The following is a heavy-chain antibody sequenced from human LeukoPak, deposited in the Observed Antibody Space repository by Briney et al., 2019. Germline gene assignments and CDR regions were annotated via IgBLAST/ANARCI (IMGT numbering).Heavy chain of an antibody. V-gene: IGHV3-23*01. D-gene: IGHD3-3*01. J-gene: IGHJ4*02. CDR3: AKDRYDFWSGYYKPLFDY. CDR2: ISGSGGST. CDR1: GFTFSSYA. Sequence: GSLRLSCAASGFTFSSYAMSWVRQAPGKGLEWVSAISGSGGSTYYADSVKGRFTISRDNSKNTLYLQMNSLRAEDTAVYYCAKDRYDFWSGYYKPLFDYWGQGTLGTVSS.